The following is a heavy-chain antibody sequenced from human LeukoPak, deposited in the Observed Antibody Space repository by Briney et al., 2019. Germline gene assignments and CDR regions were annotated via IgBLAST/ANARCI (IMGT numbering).Heavy chain of an antibody. Sequence: TGGSLRLSCAASGFTFSTYWMSWVRQAPGKGLEWVANIKQDGTEKYYVDSVKGRFTISRDNAKKSLYLQMNSLRAEDTAVYYCARDRLGAEYDYWGQGTLVSVSS. J-gene: IGHJ4*02. D-gene: IGHD3-16*01. CDR2: IKQDGTEK. CDR1: GFTFSTYW. V-gene: IGHV3-7*01. CDR3: ARDRLGAEYDY.